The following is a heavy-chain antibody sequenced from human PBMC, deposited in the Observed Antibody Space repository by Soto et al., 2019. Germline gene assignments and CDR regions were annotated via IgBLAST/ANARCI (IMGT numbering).Heavy chain of an antibody. CDR3: ARDLSTMHHY. D-gene: IGHD5-12*01. CDR2: TNTDGSFT. Sequence: PGRSLRLSCVASGFTISSHWIYWVRQAPGKGLVCVSRTNTDGSFTSYADYVKGRFTISRDNANSTLYLQMNSLRADDTAVYYCARDLSTMHHYGGQAPLLTVSS. J-gene: IGHJ4*02. V-gene: IGHV3-74*01. CDR1: GFTISSHW.